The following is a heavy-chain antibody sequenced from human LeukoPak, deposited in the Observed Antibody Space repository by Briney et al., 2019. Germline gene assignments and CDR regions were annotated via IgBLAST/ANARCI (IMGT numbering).Heavy chain of an antibody. CDR1: GAFISSVGYY. CDR3: ARRERDYGGNSGIDY. CDR2: IYTSGRT. J-gene: IGHJ4*02. Sequence: SETLSLTCTVSGAFISSVGYYWTRIRQPAGKGLEWIGRIYTSGRTNYSPSLNSRVTISIDTSNNQFSLRMTSMTAADTAVYYCARRERDYGGNSGIDYWGQGTLVTVFS. D-gene: IGHD4-23*01. V-gene: IGHV4-61*02.